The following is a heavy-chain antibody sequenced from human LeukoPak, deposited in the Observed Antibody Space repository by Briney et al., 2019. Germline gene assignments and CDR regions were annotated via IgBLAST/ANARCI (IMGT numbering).Heavy chain of an antibody. V-gene: IGHV4-30-4*01. CDR1: GGSISSGDYY. CDR3: ARTRSKSYGGNSLFFYFDY. D-gene: IGHD4-23*01. Sequence: PSETLSLTCTVSGGSISSGDYYWSWIRQPPGKGLEWIGYIYYSGSTYYNPSLKSRVTISVDTSKNQFSLKLSSVTAADTAVYYCARTRSKSYGGNSLFFYFDYWGQGTLVTVSS. CDR2: IYYSGST. J-gene: IGHJ4*02.